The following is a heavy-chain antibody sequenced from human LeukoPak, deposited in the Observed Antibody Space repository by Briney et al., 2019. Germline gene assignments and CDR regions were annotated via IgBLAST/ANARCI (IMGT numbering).Heavy chain of an antibody. Sequence: SVKVSCKASGGTFSSYAISWVRQAPGRGLEWMGGIIPIFGTANYAQKFQGRVTITADESTSTAYMELSSLRSEDTAVYYCARGLGCSSTSCPPNWFDPWGQGTLVTVSS. CDR2: IIPIFGTA. D-gene: IGHD2-2*01. CDR3: ARGLGCSSTSCPPNWFDP. J-gene: IGHJ5*02. V-gene: IGHV1-69*01. CDR1: GGTFSSYA.